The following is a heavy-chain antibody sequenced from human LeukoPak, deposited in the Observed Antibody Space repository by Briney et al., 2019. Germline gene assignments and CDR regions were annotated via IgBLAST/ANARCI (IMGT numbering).Heavy chain of an antibody. Sequence: ASVKVSCKASGYTFTSYGISWVRQAPGQGLEWMGWISAYNGNTNYAQKLQGRVTMTTDTSTSTAYMELRSLRSDDTAVYYCARDRVGAIGSDTFDIWGQGTMVTVPS. CDR2: ISAYNGNT. J-gene: IGHJ3*02. CDR1: GYTFTSYG. CDR3: ARDRVGAIGSDTFDI. V-gene: IGHV1-18*01. D-gene: IGHD1-26*01.